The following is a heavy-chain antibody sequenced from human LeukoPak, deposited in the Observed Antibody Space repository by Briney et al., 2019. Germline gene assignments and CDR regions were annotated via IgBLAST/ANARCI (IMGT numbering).Heavy chain of an antibody. CDR1: GFTFTDYW. J-gene: IGHJ4*02. CDR3: ARAGPSSSWHQFDY. Sequence: GGSLRLSCTTSGFTFTDYWMTWVRQAPGKGLEWVSVIYSGGSTYYADSVKGRFTISRDNSKNTLYLQMNSLRAEDTAVYYCARAGPSSSWHQFDYWGQGTLVTVSS. V-gene: IGHV3-66*01. CDR2: IYSGGST. D-gene: IGHD6-13*01.